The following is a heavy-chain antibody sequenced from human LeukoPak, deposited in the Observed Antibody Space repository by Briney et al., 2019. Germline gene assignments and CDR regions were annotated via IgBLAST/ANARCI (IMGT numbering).Heavy chain of an antibody. Sequence: GGSLRLSCAASGFTFSSYAMSWVRQAPGKGLEWVSAISGSGGSTYYADSVKGRFTISRDNSKNTLYLQMNSLRAEDTAVYYCAKDGVRGSYRTDLFDYWGQGTLVTVSS. CDR3: AKDGVRGSYRTDLFDY. J-gene: IGHJ4*02. CDR1: GFTFSSYA. CDR2: ISGSGGST. D-gene: IGHD1-26*01. V-gene: IGHV3-23*01.